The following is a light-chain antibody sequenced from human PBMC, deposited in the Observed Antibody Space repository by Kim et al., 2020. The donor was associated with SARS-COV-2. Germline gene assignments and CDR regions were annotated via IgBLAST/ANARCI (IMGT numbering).Light chain of an antibody. CDR1: QSLGNW. J-gene: IGKJ4*01. V-gene: IGKV1-5*01. Sequence: SASVGDRVTITCRASQSLGNWLAWYQQKPGKTPNLLIYDASSLESGVPSRFSGSGSATEFTLTISSLQPDDFATYYCQQYNDYPLTFGGGTKVDIK. CDR2: DAS. CDR3: QQYNDYPLT.